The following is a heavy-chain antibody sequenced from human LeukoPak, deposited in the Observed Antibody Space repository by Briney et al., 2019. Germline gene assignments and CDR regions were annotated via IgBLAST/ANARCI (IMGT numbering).Heavy chain of an antibody. V-gene: IGHV4-34*01. CDR1: GFTFSSYA. J-gene: IGHJ4*02. D-gene: IGHD2-15*01. CDR3: ARGRNCSGGSCTIDY. Sequence: GSLRLSCAASGFTFSSYAMSWVRQPPGKGLEWIGEINQSGSSNYNPSLRSRVTISVDTSKNQFSLKLSSVTAADTAVYYCARGRNCSGGSCTIDYWGQGTLVTVSS. CDR2: INQSGSS.